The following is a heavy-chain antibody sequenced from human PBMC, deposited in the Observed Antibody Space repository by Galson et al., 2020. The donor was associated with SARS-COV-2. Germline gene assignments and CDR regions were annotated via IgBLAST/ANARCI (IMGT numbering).Heavy chain of an antibody. CDR1: GFTFSSYA. CDR3: ARDSGNFDWLLYTLSYYFDY. Sequence: GSLRLSCAASGFTFSSYAMHWVRQAPGKGLEWVAVISYDGSNKYYADSVKGRFTISRDNSKNTLYLQMNSLRAEDTAVYYCARDSGNFDWLLYTLSYYFDYWGQGTLVTVSS. D-gene: IGHD3-9*01. CDR2: ISYDGSNK. J-gene: IGHJ4*02. V-gene: IGHV3-30-3*01.